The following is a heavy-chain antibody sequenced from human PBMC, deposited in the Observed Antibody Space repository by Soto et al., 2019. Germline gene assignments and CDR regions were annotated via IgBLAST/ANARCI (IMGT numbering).Heavy chain of an antibody. CDR2: ISSSSSTI. J-gene: IGHJ4*02. CDR3: ADSWLPTSY. V-gene: IGHV3-48*01. Sequence: GGSLRLSCAASGFTFSSYSMNWVRQAPGKGLEWVSYISSSSSTIYYADSVKGRFTISRDNAKSTLYLQMNSLTVEDGAVYYCADSWLPTSYWGPGTLVTVSS. CDR1: GFTFSSYS. D-gene: IGHD3-10*01.